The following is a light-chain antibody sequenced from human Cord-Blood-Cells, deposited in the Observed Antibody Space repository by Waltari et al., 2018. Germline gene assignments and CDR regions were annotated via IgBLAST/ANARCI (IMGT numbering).Light chain of an antibody. J-gene: IGKJ1*01. Sequence: DIQMTQSPSTLSASVGDRVTITCRASQSISSWVAWYQQKPGKAPKLLIYDASSLESGVPSRFSGSGSGTEFTLTISRLQPDDFSTYDCQQYNSYLWTFGQGTKVEIK. V-gene: IGKV1-5*01. CDR3: QQYNSYLWT. CDR1: QSISSW. CDR2: DAS.